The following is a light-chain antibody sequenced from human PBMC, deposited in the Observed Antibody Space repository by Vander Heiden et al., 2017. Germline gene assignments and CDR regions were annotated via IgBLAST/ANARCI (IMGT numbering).Light chain of an antibody. CDR1: QPLVNSDGNTY. CDR3: MQGSHWPLT. CDR2: RVS. Sequence: VVTTQSPPSLPVTLAQAAAISCRSSQPLVNSDGNTYLSWFQQRPGQSPRRRIYRVSNRDSGVPDRISGSGSGTDFRLKISRVEAEDVGVYFCMQGSHWPLTFGGGTRVGIK. V-gene: IGKV2-30*01. J-gene: IGKJ4*01.